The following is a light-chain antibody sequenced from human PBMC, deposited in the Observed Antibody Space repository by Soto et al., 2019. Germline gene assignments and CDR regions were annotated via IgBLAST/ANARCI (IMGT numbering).Light chain of an antibody. V-gene: IGLV2-14*03. Sequence: QSVLTQPASVSGSPGQSVTISCAGTSSDVGGCNFVSWYQQHPGKAPQLMIYDVSSRPSGVSNRFSGSKSGNTASLTISGLQAEDEADYYCRSYTSSYTYVVGTGTKVTV. CDR2: DVS. CDR3: RSYTSSYTYV. CDR1: SSDVGGCNF. J-gene: IGLJ1*01.